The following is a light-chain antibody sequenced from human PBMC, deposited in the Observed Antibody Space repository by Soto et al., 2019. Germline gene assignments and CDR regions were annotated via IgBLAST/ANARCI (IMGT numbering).Light chain of an antibody. Sequence: EIVMTQSPATLSVSPGERATLSCRASQRVGSNLAWYQQKPGQAPSLLIYGASTRATGIPARFRGSGSGTEFTLTISSLQPEDLAVYYCRQYGRSLGFAFGGGTKVDI. CDR1: QRVGSN. CDR3: RQYGRSLGFA. V-gene: IGKV3-15*01. J-gene: IGKJ4*01. CDR2: GAS.